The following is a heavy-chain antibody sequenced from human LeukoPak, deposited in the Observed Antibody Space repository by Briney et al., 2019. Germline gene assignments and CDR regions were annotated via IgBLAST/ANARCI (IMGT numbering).Heavy chain of an antibody. V-gene: IGHV3-30*04. CDR3: ARRWYFDL. CDR2: ISNDGSDK. CDR1: GFTFSIYA. J-gene: IGHJ2*01. Sequence: GRSLRLSCAASGFTFSIYAMHWVRQAPGKGLEWVAVISNDGSDKYYADSVKGRFTISRDNSKSTLYLQMNSLRTEDTAVYYCARRWYFDLWGRGTLVTVSS.